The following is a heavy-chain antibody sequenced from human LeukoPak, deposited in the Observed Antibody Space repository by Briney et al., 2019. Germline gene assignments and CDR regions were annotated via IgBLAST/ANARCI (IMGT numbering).Heavy chain of an antibody. J-gene: IGHJ4*02. D-gene: IGHD5-18*01. Sequence: GGSLRLSCAASGFTFSSYWMHWVRQAPGKGLEWVAVIWYDGSNKYYADSVKGRFTISRDNSKNTLYLQMNSLRAEDTAVYYCATSGYSYGLTYPFDYWGQGTLVTVSS. CDR2: IWYDGSNK. CDR3: ATSGYSYGLTYPFDY. CDR1: GFTFSSYW. V-gene: IGHV3-33*08.